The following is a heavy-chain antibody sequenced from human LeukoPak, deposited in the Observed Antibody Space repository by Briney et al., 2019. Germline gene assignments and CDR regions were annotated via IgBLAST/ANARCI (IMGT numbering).Heavy chain of an antibody. CDR2: IKQDGSEK. CDR3: ARDQRYCSSSSCPWEPFDY. Sequence: GGSLRLSSAASGFTFSSYWMNWVRQAPGKGLEWVANIKQDGSEKYYVDSVKGRFTISRDNAKNSLYLQMNSLRAEDTAVYYCARDQRYCSSSSCPWEPFDYWGQGTLVTVSS. J-gene: IGHJ4*02. V-gene: IGHV3-7*05. D-gene: IGHD2-2*01. CDR1: GFTFSSYW.